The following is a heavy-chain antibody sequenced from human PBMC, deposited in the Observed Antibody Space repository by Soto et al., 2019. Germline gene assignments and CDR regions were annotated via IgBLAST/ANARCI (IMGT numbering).Heavy chain of an antibody. CDR1: GLTFSSDG. D-gene: IGHD3-22*01. CDR2: ISYDGSNK. J-gene: IGHJ5*01. Sequence: GGSLRLSCAASGLTFSSDGMHCVRQAPGKGPEWVAAISYDGSNKNYADSVKGRFTISRDNSKNTVYLQMNSLRAEDTAVYYCARDADTSGHFSWFDSWGQGTLVTVPQ. V-gene: IGHV3-30*03. CDR3: ARDADTSGHFSWFDS.